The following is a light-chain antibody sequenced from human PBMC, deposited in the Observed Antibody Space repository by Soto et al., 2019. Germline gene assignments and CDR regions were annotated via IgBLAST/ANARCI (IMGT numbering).Light chain of an antibody. V-gene: IGKV3-15*01. CDR3: QQYNNWPVT. CDR1: LRISSN. CDR2: GAS. J-gene: IGKJ1*01. Sequence: EILMTQSPATLSVSPGERVTLSCRASLRISSNLAWYHQKPGQAPRLLIYGASTRATGIPARFSGSGSGTEFTLTISSLQSEDFAVYYCQQYNNWPVTFGQGTKVDI.